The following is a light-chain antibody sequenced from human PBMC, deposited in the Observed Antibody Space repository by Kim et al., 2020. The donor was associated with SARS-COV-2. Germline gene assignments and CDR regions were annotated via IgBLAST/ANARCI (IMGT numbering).Light chain of an antibody. CDR2: GAS. CDR3: QQYKNWPRT. V-gene: IGKV3-15*01. CDR1: HRFSRN. Sequence: CTCERATPLCRASHRFSRNLACLPQQPGLAPTLIIYGASTRATGILARFSVSGSGPEFTLSISSLQSEEFAVYYCQQYKNWPRTFGQGTKVDIK. J-gene: IGKJ1*01.